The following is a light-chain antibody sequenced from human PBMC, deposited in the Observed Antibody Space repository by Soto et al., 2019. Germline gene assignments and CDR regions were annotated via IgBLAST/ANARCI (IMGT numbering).Light chain of an antibody. CDR1: QCINTR. CDR2: HTS. CDR3: QQYNNWPPWT. V-gene: IGKV3D-15*03. Sequence: EIVLTQSPATLSSFPGDRVTLSCRASQCINTRLSWYHHRPRQAPTLLIYHTSLSAAAIPARFRASGSGTEFTLTISILQSEDFAVYYCQQYNNWPPWTFGQGTKVDI. J-gene: IGKJ1*01.